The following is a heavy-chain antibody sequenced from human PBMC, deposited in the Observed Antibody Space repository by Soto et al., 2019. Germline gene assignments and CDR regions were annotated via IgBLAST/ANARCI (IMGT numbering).Heavy chain of an antibody. V-gene: IGHV5-51*01. J-gene: IGHJ4*02. Sequence: PGESLKISCKGSGYGFTSYWIGWVRQMPGKGLEWMGIIYPGDSDTRYSPSFQGQVAFSADKSISTAYLQWSGLKASDTAIYYCARRLSTGWFFDFWGQGTLVTVSS. D-gene: IGHD6-19*01. CDR3: ARRLSTGWFFDF. CDR1: GYGFTSYW. CDR2: IYPGDSDT.